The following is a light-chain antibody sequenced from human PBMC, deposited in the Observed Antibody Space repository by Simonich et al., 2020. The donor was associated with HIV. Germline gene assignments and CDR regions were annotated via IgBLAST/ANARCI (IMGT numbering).Light chain of an antibody. CDR1: QSIGSS. CDR2: YAS. J-gene: IGKJ2*01. CDR3: QQFHSTMYP. Sequence: EIVLTQSPDFQSVTPKEKVTITCRASQSIGSSLHWYQQKPGQSPKLLIKYASQSISGVPSRFTGSGSGTDFTLTISSLQAEDVAVYYCQQFHSTMYPFGQGTKLEIK. V-gene: IGKV6D-21*02.